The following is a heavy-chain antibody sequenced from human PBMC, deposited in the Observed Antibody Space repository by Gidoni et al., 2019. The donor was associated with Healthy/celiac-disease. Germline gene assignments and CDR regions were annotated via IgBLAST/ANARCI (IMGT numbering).Heavy chain of an antibody. CDR3: ARVPHPGRYCSGGSCYDWFDP. V-gene: IGHV3-21*01. J-gene: IGHJ5*02. D-gene: IGHD2-15*01. CDR2: ISSSSSYI. CDR1: VFPFSSLS. Sequence: EVQLVESGGGLVKPGGSLILSCAASVFPFSSLSLNVVRQAPGKGMEWVSSISSSSSYIYYADSVKGRFTISRDNAKNSLYLQMNSLRAEDTAVYYCARVPHPGRYCSGGSCYDWFDPWGQGTLVTVSS.